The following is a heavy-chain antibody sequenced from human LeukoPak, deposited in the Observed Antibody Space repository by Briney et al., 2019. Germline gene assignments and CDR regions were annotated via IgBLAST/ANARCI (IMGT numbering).Heavy chain of an antibody. V-gene: IGHV3-48*01. Sequence: GGSLRLSCAASGFTFSSYSMNWVRQAPGKGLEWVSYISSSSSTIYYADSVRGRFTISRDNAKNSLYLQMNSLRAEDTAVYYCARDHTRGYEEPDGCDYWGQGTLVTVSS. J-gene: IGHJ4*02. CDR3: ARDHTRGYEEPDGCDY. D-gene: IGHD5-12*01. CDR2: ISSSSSTI. CDR1: GFTFSSYS.